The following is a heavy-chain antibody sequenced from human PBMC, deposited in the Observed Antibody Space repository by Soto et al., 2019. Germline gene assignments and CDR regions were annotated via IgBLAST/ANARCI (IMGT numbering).Heavy chain of an antibody. J-gene: IGHJ6*02. CDR3: ARDMWNIVVVPAAIGRGYYYYGMDV. V-gene: IGHV1-69*06. CDR1: GGTLSSYA. D-gene: IGHD2-2*02. CDR2: IIPIFGTA. Sequence: SVKVSCKASGGTLSSYAISWVRQAPGQGLEWMGGIIPIFGTANYAQKFQGRVTITADKSTSTAYMELSSLRSEDTAVYYCARDMWNIVVVPAAIGRGYYYYGMDVWGQGTTVTVSS.